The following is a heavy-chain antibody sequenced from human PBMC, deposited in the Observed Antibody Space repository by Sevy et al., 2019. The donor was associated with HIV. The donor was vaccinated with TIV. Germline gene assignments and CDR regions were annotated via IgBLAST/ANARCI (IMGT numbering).Heavy chain of an antibody. V-gene: IGHV3-30*04. D-gene: IGHD1-1*01. CDR3: ARDPGNSGNY. CDR1: GFTFSTYA. Sequence: SLRLSCAASGFTFSTYAMHWLRQAPGKGLEWVAVISHDERTTYYADSVKGRFTISRDNSKNTLYLQMDSLRPEDTTIYYCARDPGNSGNYWGQGTLVTVSS. J-gene: IGHJ4*02. CDR2: ISHDERTT.